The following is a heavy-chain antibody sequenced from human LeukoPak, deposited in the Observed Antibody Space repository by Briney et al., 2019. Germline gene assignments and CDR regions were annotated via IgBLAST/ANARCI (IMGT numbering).Heavy chain of an antibody. J-gene: IGHJ4*02. CDR2: TYYMSRWYN. V-gene: IGHV6-1*01. D-gene: IGHD6-19*01. Sequence: SQTLSLTCAIPGDSVSSTSATWIWIRQSPSRGLEWLGRTYYMSRWYNDYAVSLQGRISVNPDTSKNQFSLQLNSVTPEDTALYYCARAPHGSGCDYWGQGILVTVSS. CDR3: ARAPHGSGCDY. CDR1: GDSVSSTSAT.